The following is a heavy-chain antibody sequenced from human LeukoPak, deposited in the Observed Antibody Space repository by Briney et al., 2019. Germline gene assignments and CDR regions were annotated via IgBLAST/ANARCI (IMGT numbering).Heavy chain of an antibody. Sequence: ASETLSLTCTVSGGSISNYYWNWIRQPPGKGLEWIGYIYYTGSTNYNPSLKSRVTMSVDTSKNQLSLNLKSVTPEDTAVYYCARNLIPEQLVLNFWGQGALVTVSS. CDR3: ARNLIPEQLVLNF. J-gene: IGHJ4*02. CDR1: GGSISNYY. V-gene: IGHV4-59*01. D-gene: IGHD6-13*01. CDR2: IYYTGST.